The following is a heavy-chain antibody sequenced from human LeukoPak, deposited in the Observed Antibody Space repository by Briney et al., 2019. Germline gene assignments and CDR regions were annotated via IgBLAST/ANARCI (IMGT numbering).Heavy chain of an antibody. V-gene: IGHV3-9*01. J-gene: IGHJ5*02. CDR2: ISWNSGSI. D-gene: IGHD6-13*01. CDR3: AKDRSSWYGLLWFDP. CDR1: GFTFDDYA. Sequence: PGGSLRLSCAASGFTFDDYAMHWVRQAPGKGLEWVSGISWNSGSIGYADSVKGRFTISRDNAKNSLYLQMNSLRAEDTALYYCAKDRSSWYGLLWFDPWGQGTLVTVSS.